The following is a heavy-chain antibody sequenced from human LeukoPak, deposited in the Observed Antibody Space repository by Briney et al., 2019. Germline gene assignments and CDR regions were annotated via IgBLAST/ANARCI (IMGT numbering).Heavy chain of an antibody. D-gene: IGHD1-26*01. CDR2: IYTSGST. J-gene: IGHJ3*02. CDR3: AKAPLVGASGDAFDI. CDR1: GGSISSGSYY. V-gene: IGHV4-61*02. Sequence: KPSETLSLTCTVSGGSISSGSYYWSWIRQPAGKGLEWIGRIYTSGSTNYNPSLKSRVTISVDTSKKQFSLKLSSVTAADTAVYYCAKAPLVGASGDAFDIWGQGTMVTVSS.